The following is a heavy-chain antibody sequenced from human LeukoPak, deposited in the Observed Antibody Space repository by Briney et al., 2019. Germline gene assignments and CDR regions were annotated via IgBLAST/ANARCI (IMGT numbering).Heavy chain of an antibody. J-gene: IGHJ4*02. CDR1: GFTFSNAW. D-gene: IGHD3-22*01. Sequence: GGSLRLSCVASGFTFSNAWMSWVRQAPGKGLEWVGRIKSKTDGGTTDYAAPVKGRFIISRDDSKNTLFLQMNSLKTEDTAVYYCTTEGFYYDSSGYSPFDHWGQGTLVTVSS. CDR2: IKSKTDGGTT. CDR3: TTEGFYYDSSGYSPFDH. V-gene: IGHV3-15*01.